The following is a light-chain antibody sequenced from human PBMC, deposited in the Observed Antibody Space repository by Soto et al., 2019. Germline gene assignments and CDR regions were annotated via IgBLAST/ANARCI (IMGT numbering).Light chain of an antibody. CDR3: LQHNSYPRT. J-gene: IGKJ1*01. CDR1: QGIGND. Sequence: DIQMTQSPSSLSASAGDRVTITCRASQGIGNDLGWYQQKPGKAPKRLIYLTYSLQTGVPSRISGSGSGTEFSRTISSLQPEDSATYFCLQHNSYPRTFGPGTKVEIK. V-gene: IGKV1-17*01. CDR2: LTY.